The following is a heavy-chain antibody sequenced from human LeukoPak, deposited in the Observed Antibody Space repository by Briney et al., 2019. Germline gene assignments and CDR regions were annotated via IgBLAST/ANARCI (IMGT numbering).Heavy chain of an antibody. J-gene: IGHJ4*02. D-gene: IGHD4-11*01. Sequence: GGSLRLSCAASGFSVSSDYMSWVRQAPGKGLEWVSVIYNTGGTYYADSVKGRFTISRDNSKNMVYLQMNSLRAEDMAVYYCAREIIGATVLFDYWGQGTLVTVSS. CDR2: IYNTGGT. V-gene: IGHV3-66*01. CDR1: GFSVSSDY. CDR3: AREIIGATVLFDY.